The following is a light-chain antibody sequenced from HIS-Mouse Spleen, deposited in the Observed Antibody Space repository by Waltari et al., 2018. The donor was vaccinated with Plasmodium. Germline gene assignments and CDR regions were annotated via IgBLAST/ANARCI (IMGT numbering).Light chain of an antibody. Sequence: EIVMTQSAPTLYVYPGDRATLSCRASQSVSSHFAWSQQKPGQAPRLLIYGASTRATGIPARFSSSGSGTECTLTISSLQSEDFAVYYCQQYNSWSFTFGPGTKVDIK. CDR3: QQYNSWSFT. CDR2: GAS. V-gene: IGKV3-15*01. J-gene: IGKJ3*01. CDR1: QSVSSH.